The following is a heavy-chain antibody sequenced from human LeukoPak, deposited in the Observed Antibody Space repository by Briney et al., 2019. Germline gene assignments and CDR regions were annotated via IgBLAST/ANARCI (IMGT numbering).Heavy chain of an antibody. Sequence: GGSLRLSCAASGFTFSSYGMHWVRQAPGKGLQWVAFIWYDGSNKYYADSVKGRFTISRDNSKNTLYLQINSLRAEDTAVYYCARAFYGSGHNWFDPWGQGTLVTVSS. CDR1: GFTFSSYG. CDR2: IWYDGSNK. D-gene: IGHD3-10*01. CDR3: ARAFYGSGHNWFDP. V-gene: IGHV3-33*01. J-gene: IGHJ5*02.